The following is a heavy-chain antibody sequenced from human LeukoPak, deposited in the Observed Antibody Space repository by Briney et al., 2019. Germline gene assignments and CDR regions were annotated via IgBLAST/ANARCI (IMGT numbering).Heavy chain of an antibody. D-gene: IGHD2-21*02. J-gene: IGHJ6*03. CDR1: GFTFSSYE. CDR2: ISGSGSTI. Sequence: GGSLRLSCAASGFTFSSYEMNWVRQAPGKGLEWVSYISGSGSTIYYADSVKGRFTISRDNAKNSLYLQMNSLRAEDTAVYYCARESIVVVTAYYYYYYMDVWGKGTTVTISS. CDR3: ARESIVVVTAYYYYYYMDV. V-gene: IGHV3-48*03.